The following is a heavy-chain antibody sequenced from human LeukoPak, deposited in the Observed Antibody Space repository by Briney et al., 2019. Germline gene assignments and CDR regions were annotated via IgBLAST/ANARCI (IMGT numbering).Heavy chain of an antibody. CDR2: IKQDGSEK. D-gene: IGHD3-9*01. Sequence: GGSLRLSCAASGFAFSSYWMSWVRQAPGKGLEWVANIKQDGSEKYYVDSVKGRFTISRDNAKNSLYLQMNSLRAEDTAVYYCASGAYDILTGYYAPPGYWGQGTLVTVSS. V-gene: IGHV3-7*01. CDR1: GFAFSSYW. J-gene: IGHJ4*02. CDR3: ASGAYDILTGYYAPPGY.